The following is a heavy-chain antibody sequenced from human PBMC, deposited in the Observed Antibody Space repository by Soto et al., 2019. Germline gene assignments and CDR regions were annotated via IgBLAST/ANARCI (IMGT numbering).Heavy chain of an antibody. CDR2: INGGNGNT. CDR1: EYTFTSYT. CDR3: SRELQGLYYFDY. Sequence: GASVKVSCKASEYTFTSYTVHWVRQAPGQRLEWMGWINGGNGNTKYSQKFQGRVTITRDTSASTAYMELSSLRSDDTAVYYCSRELQGLYYFDYWGQGTLVTVSS. J-gene: IGHJ4*02. V-gene: IGHV1-3*01. D-gene: IGHD4-4*01.